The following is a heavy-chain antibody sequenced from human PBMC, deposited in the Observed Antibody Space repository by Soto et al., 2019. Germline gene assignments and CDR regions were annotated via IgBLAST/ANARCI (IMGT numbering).Heavy chain of an antibody. Sequence: QITLKESGPTLVKPTQTLTLTCTFSGFSLTNNGEAVGWFRQSPGKALEWLVLIYWDDDNRYNPTLRTRLSTTKDTSKTQVALTLTNMDPVDTATYYCARYVATSPAGWFEPWGQGIPVTVSS. CDR3: ARYVATSPAGWFEP. J-gene: IGHJ5*02. CDR2: IYWDDDN. D-gene: IGHD3-10*02. V-gene: IGHV2-5*02. CDR1: GFSLTNNGEA.